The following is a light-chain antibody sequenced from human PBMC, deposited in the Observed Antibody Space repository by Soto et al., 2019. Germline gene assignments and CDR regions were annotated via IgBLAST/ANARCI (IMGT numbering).Light chain of an antibody. CDR1: SSDVGGYKY. V-gene: IGLV2-14*01. CDR2: EVS. Sequence: LAQPASVSGSPGQSITISCTGTSSDVGGYKYVSWYQLHPGKAPKLMIYEVSNRPSGISNRFSASKSGNTASLTISGLQAEDEADYYCFSYTSSTAYVFGTGTKVTVL. CDR3: FSYTSSTAYV. J-gene: IGLJ1*01.